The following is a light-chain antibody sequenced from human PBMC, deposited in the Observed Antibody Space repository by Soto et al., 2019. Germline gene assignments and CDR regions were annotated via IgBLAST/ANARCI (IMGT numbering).Light chain of an antibody. CDR2: DTD. CDR1: TGTVTSGHY. Sequence: QAVVTQEPSLTVSPGGTVTLTCGSSTGTVTSGHYPSWFQQKPGQAPRTLIYDTDNTHSWTPARFSASLLGGKAALALSGAHAEDEAEYYCLLSVSGVRVFGGGTKLTVL. CDR3: LLSVSGVRV. J-gene: IGLJ2*01. V-gene: IGLV7-46*01.